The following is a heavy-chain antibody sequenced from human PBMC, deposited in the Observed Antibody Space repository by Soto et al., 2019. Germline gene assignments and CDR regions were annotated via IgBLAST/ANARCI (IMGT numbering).Heavy chain of an antibody. CDR3: AVRGGGALFDY. V-gene: IGHV1-8*01. CDR2: MNPNSGNT. Sequence: QVQLVQSGAEVKKPGASVKVSCKTSGYTFVNYDINWVRQATGQGLEWMGWMNPNSGNTGYAQKFQGRVTMTRNTPIRTAYMELGNLSSVDTAVFFCAVRGGGALFDYWGQGTLVTVSS. CDR1: GYTFVNYD. D-gene: IGHD3-10*01. J-gene: IGHJ4*02.